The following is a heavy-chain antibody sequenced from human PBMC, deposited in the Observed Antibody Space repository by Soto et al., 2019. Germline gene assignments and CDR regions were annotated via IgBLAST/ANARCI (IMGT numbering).Heavy chain of an antibody. V-gene: IGHV3-23*01. D-gene: IGHD3-3*01. CDR3: ATNPLSITIFGVVIHDQYYFDY. CDR2: ISGSGGST. CDR1: GFTFSSYA. Sequence: LRLSCAASGFTFSSYAMSWVRQAPGKGLEWVSAISGSGGSTYYADSVKGRFTISRDNSKNTLYLQMNSLRAEDTAVYYCATNPLSITIFGVVIHDQYYFDYWGQGTLVTVSS. J-gene: IGHJ4*02.